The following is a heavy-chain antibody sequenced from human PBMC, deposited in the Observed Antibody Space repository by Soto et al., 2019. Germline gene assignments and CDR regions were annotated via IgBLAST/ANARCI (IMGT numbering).Heavy chain of an antibody. CDR2: ISNDGSST. V-gene: IGHV3-74*01. D-gene: IGHD3-10*01. Sequence: EVQLVESGGGLVQPGGSLRLSCAASGFTFSSYWMHWVRQAPGKGLVWVSRISNDGSSTSYADSVKGRFTISRDNAKNTMYLQMISLRAEDTAVYYCTRSDYYGSGSYIYYYGMDVWGQGTTVTVSS. CDR3: TRSDYYGSGSYIYYYGMDV. J-gene: IGHJ6*02. CDR1: GFTFSSYW.